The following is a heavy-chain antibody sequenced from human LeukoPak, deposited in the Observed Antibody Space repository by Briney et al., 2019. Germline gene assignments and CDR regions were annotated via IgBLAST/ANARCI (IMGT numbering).Heavy chain of an antibody. J-gene: IGHJ4*02. D-gene: IGHD2-15*01. CDR2: IYYSGST. CDR3: ARSKALGYCSGGSCSDY. V-gene: IGHV4-31*03. Sequence: SETLSLTCTVSGGSISSGGYYWSWIRQHPGKGLEWIGYIYYSGSTYYNPSLKSRVTISVDTSKNQVSLKLSSVAAADTAVYYCARSKALGYCSGGSCSDYWGQGTLVTVSS. CDR1: GGSISSGGYY.